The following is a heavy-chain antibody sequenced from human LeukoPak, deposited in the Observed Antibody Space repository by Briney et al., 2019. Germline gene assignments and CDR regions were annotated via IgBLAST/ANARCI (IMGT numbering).Heavy chain of an antibody. CDR3: ARRPCMDV. CDR1: GGSVCSSFYY. CDR2: IYYSGST. Sequence: SETLSLTCTVSGGSVCSSFYYWGWIRPPPGLGLVWIGRIYYSGSTYYNPSHKSPVTISVDTSKNLISLKVTSVTAADTAVYYCARRPCMDVWGQGTTVTVSS. J-gene: IGHJ6*02. V-gene: IGHV4-39*01.